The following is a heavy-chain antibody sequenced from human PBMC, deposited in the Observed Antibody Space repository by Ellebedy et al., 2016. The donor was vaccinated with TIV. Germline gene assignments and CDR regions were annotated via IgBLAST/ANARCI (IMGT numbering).Heavy chain of an antibody. CDR3: ARVPGSADWFDP. CDR2: INPYSGDT. V-gene: IGHV1-2*02. J-gene: IGHJ5*02. CDR1: GYSLTGYY. Sequence: ASVKVSCKASGYSLTGYYVHCVRQAPAQGLEWLGWINPYSGDTNYAQKFQGRVTMTGDTSISTAYMELSRLTSDDTAVYYCARVPGSADWFDPWGQGTLVTVSS.